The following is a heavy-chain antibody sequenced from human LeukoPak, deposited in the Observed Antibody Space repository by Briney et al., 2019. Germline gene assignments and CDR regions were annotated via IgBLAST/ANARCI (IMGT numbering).Heavy chain of an antibody. D-gene: IGHD3-16*01. Sequence: GASVKVSCKTSGYRFTDDYIHWVRQAPGQGLEWMGWINPDSGFTNYALKFQGRVIMTRDTSISTAYMEVRRLRYDDTAIYYCAPTSEAYTSNWSVWGQGTLVTVSP. J-gene: IGHJ4*02. CDR2: INPDSGFT. CDR3: APTSEAYTSNWSV. CDR1: GYRFTDDY. V-gene: IGHV1-2*02.